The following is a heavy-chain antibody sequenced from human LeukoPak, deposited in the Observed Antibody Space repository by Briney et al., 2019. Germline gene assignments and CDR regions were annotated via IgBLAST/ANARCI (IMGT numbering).Heavy chain of an antibody. CDR2: INPSGGST. J-gene: IGHJ6*02. V-gene: IGHV1-46*01. Sequence: ASVKVSCKASGYTFTSYYMHWVRQAPGQGLEWMGIINPSGGSTSYAQKFQGGVTMTRDTSTSTVYMELSSLRSEDTAVYYCARGRDIVVVVAADGMDVWGQGTTVTVSS. CDR3: ARGRDIVVVVAADGMDV. CDR1: GYTFTSYY. D-gene: IGHD2-15*01.